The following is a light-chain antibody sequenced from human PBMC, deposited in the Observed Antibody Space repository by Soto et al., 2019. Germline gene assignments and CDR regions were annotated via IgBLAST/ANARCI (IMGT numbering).Light chain of an antibody. CDR1: QGISFY. CDR3: QKYNSAPLT. Sequence: DIQMTQSPSSLSASVGDRVTITCRASQGISFYLAWYQQKPGKVPKLLIYAASTLQSGVPSRFSGSGSGTDFTLTFSSLQPEDVATYYCQKYNSAPLTFGQGTKVEIK. J-gene: IGKJ1*01. V-gene: IGKV1-27*01. CDR2: AAS.